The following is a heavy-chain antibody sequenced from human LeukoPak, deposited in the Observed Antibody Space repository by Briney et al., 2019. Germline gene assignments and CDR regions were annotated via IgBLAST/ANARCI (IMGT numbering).Heavy chain of an antibody. CDR1: GGSISSGSYY. J-gene: IGHJ3*02. V-gene: IGHV4-61*02. D-gene: IGHD3-16*01. CDR3: ARDASRWLITFGGVPRDAFDI. CDR2: IYTSGST. Sequence: PSETLSLTCTVSGGSISSGSYYWSWIRQPAGKGLEWIGRIYTSGSTNYNPSLKSRVTISVDTSKNQFSLKLSSVTAADTAVYYCARDASRWLITFGGVPRDAFDIWGQGTMVTVSS.